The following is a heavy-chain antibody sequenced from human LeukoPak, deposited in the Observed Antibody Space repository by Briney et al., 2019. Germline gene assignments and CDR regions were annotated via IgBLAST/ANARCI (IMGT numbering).Heavy chain of an antibody. D-gene: IGHD4-17*01. CDR3: ARAPYGDYGSVGVGYFDL. Sequence: SETLSLTFTVSGGSISSYYWSWIRQPPGKGLEWIGYIYYSGSTNYNPSLKSRVTISVDTSKNQFSLKLSSVTAADTAVYYCARAPYGDYGSVGVGYFDLWGRGTLVTVSS. V-gene: IGHV4-59*01. CDR2: IYYSGST. J-gene: IGHJ2*01. CDR1: GGSISSYY.